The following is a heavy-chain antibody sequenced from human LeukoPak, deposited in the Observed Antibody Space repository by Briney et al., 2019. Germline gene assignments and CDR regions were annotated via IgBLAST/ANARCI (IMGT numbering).Heavy chain of an antibody. D-gene: IGHD1-26*01. CDR2: INSDGSTT. J-gene: IGHJ4*02. Sequence: PGGSLRLSCAASGLTFSSYWMHWVRQAPGKGLVWVSRINSDGSTTTYADSVKGRFTISRDNAKNFLYLQMNSLRTEDKALYYCAKGSGTYQGPFDSWGQGTLVTVSS. V-gene: IGHV3-74*01. CDR1: GLTFSSYW. CDR3: AKGSGTYQGPFDS.